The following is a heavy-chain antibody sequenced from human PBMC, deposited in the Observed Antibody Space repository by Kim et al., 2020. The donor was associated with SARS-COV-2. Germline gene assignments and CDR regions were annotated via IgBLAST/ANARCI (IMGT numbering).Heavy chain of an antibody. V-gene: IGHV3-66*01. CDR2: GGSK. CDR3: ARESYGMDV. J-gene: IGHJ6*02. Sequence: GGSKYSADSVKGRFTISRDNSKNTRYLQMNSRGAEDTAVYYCARESYGMDVWGQETTVTVSS.